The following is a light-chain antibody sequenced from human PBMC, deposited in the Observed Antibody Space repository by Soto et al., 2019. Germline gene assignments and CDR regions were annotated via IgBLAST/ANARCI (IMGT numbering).Light chain of an antibody. Sequence: QMTQSPSSLSASVGDRVTITCRASQDVSYHVNWYQQKAQKVPKLLLSTASTLQSGVPSRFSGTGSGTEFSLFISGLQPEDLGTYYCQQGYTSPFTFGPGTTVDVK. CDR3: QQGYTSPFT. CDR2: TAS. CDR1: QDVSYH. V-gene: IGKV1-39*01. J-gene: IGKJ3*01.